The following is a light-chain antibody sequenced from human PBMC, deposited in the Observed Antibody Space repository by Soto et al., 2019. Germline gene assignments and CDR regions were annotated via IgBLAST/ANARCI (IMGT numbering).Light chain of an antibody. CDR2: EGS. Sequence: QSALTQPASVSGSPGQSITISCTGTSSDVGSYNLVSWYQQHPGKAPKLMIYEGSKRPSGVSNHFSGSKSGNTASLTISGLQAEDEADYYCCSYAGSSTVYVFGTGTKLTVL. J-gene: IGLJ1*01. CDR1: SSDVGSYNL. CDR3: CSYAGSSTVYV. V-gene: IGLV2-23*01.